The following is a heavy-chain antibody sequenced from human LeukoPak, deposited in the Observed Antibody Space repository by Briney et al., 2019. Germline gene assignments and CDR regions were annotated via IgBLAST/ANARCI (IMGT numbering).Heavy chain of an antibody. CDR3: VRSRGVVGDPYFYYYIDV. D-gene: IGHD2-2*01. V-gene: IGHV3-49*04. CDR1: GFTFSSYA. J-gene: IGHJ6*03. Sequence: GGSLRLSCAASGFTFSSYAMSWVRQAPGKGLEWVSFIRSRVYGRTTEYAASVKGRFTISRDDSKSIAYLQMNSLKTEDTAVYYCVRSRGVVGDPYFYYYIDVWGKGTTVTVSS. CDR2: IRSRVYGRTT.